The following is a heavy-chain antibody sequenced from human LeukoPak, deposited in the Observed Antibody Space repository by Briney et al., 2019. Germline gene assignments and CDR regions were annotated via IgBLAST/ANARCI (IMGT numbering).Heavy chain of an antibody. CDR1: GGSISSYH. CDR3: ARAISQGHYKDV. CDR2: IYYSGST. D-gene: IGHD3-3*01. V-gene: IGHV4-59*01. J-gene: IGHJ6*03. Sequence: SETLSLTCTVSGGSISSYHWSWIRQPPGKELEWIGYIYYSGSTNHNPSLKSRVTISVDTSRNQFSLYLTSVTAADTAIYYCARAISQGHYKDVWGKGTTVTVSS.